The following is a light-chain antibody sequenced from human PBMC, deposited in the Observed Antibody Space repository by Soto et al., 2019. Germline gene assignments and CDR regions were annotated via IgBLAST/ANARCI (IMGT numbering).Light chain of an antibody. CDR1: QGISSW. Sequence: DIQMTQSPSSVSASVGDRVTITCRASQGISSWLAWYQQKPGKAPNLLISAVSNLESGVPSRFSGSGSGTEFTLTISSLQPEDFATYYCQQGNSFPYTFGQGTKVEIK. CDR2: AVS. V-gene: IGKV1D-12*01. J-gene: IGKJ2*01. CDR3: QQGNSFPYT.